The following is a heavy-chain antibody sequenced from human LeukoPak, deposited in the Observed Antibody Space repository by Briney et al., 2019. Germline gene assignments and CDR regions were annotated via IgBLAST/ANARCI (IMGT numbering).Heavy chain of an antibody. CDR3: AKEGSSWYLY. D-gene: IGHD6-13*01. Sequence: PGGSLRLSCAASGFTFEDYGMSWVRQAPGKGLEWVSAISGDGTYYADSVKGRFTISRDNSKDTLYLQMNSLRAEDTAVYYCAKEGSSWYLYWGQGTLVTVSS. CDR2: ISGDGT. J-gene: IGHJ4*02. V-gene: IGHV3-23*01. CDR1: GFTFEDYG.